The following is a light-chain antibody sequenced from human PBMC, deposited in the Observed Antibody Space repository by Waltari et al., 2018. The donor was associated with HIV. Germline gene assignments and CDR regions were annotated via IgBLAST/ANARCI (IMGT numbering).Light chain of an antibody. V-gene: IGKV1-9*01. CDR1: QAVGSY. CDR3: QQLKTYPLS. Sequence: IQLTQSPSFLSASVGERLTITCRATQAVGSYLAWYQQKPGKAPNLLIYSVSILQTGVPSRFSGSGSGTEFTLTITGLQPEDFATYYCQQLKTYPLSFGGGTKVGIK. J-gene: IGKJ4*01. CDR2: SVS.